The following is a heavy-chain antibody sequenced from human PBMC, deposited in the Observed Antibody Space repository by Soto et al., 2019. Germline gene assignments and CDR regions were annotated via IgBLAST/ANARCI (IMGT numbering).Heavy chain of an antibody. Sequence: SETLSLTCAVYGGSFSGYYWSWIRQPPGKGLEWIGEINHSGSTNYNPSLKSRVAISVDTSKNQFSLKLSSVTAADTAVYYCARAPNWFDPWGQGTLVTVSS. J-gene: IGHJ5*02. CDR2: INHSGST. CDR3: ARAPNWFDP. V-gene: IGHV4-34*01. CDR1: GGSFSGYY.